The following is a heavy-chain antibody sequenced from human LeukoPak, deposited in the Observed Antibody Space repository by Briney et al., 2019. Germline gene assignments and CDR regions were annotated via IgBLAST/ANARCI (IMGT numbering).Heavy chain of an antibody. CDR1: GGSISSYY. Sequence: SETLSLTCTVSGGSISSYYWSWIRQPPGKGLEWIGYIYYSGSTNYNPSLKSRVTISVDTSKNQFSLKLSSVTAADTAVYYCATWGEDYYYGMDVWGQGTTVTVSS. D-gene: IGHD7-27*01. CDR3: ATWGEDYYYGMDV. V-gene: IGHV4-59*01. J-gene: IGHJ6*02. CDR2: IYYSGST.